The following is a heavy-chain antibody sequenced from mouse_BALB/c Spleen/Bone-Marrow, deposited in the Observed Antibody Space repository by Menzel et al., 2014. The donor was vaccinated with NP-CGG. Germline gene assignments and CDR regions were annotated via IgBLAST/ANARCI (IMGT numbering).Heavy chain of an antibody. Sequence: VHLVESGAELVKPGAPVKLSCKASGYTFTEYIIHWVKQRSGQGLEWIGWFYPGSGSIKYNEKFKDKATLTADKSSSTVYMELSRLTSEDSAVYFCARQEKANYGNYAMDYWGQGTSVTVSS. CDR2: FYPGSGSI. D-gene: IGHD1-1*01. CDR1: GYTFTEYI. CDR3: ARQEKANYGNYAMDY. J-gene: IGHJ4*01. V-gene: IGHV1-62-2*01.